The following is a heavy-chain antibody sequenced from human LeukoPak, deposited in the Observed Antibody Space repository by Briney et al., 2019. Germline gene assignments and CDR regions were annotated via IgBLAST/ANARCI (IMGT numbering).Heavy chain of an antibody. CDR1: GFTFSSSN. Sequence: GGPLRLSCAASGFTFSSSNMNWVRQAPGEGLEWVSYISSSSSTIYYADSVKGRFTISRDNAKNSLYLQMNSLRDEDTAVYYCARMAQRAFDIWGQGTMVTVSS. D-gene: IGHD5-18*01. V-gene: IGHV3-48*02. CDR3: ARMAQRAFDI. J-gene: IGHJ3*02. CDR2: ISSSSSTI.